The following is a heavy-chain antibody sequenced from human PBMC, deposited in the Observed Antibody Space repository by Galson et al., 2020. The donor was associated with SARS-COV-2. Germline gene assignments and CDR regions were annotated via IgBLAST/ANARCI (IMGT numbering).Heavy chain of an antibody. CDR1: GFDFSSHW. CDR3: ARDPDTSSKIDY. D-gene: IGHD2-2*01. Sequence: GGSLRLSCAASGFDFSSHWMHWVRQAPGKGLEWLARIKADGSDSWYVDSVRGRFTTSRDNSRNLLYLQMNSLRADDTAVYYCARDPDTSSKIDYWGQGTLVTVSS. V-gene: IGHV3-7*03. CDR2: IKADGSDS. J-gene: IGHJ4*02.